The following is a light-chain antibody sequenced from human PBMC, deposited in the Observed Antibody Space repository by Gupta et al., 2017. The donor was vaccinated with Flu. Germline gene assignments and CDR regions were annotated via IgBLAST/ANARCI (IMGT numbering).Light chain of an antibody. J-gene: IGLJ2*01. CDR2: DEI. CDR3: ACEDNMITHVV. CDR1: TSAVVGYNN. Sequence: TTTSTASTSAVVGYNNVSWCQQHPGNAPNILMYDEISRPSGVVDRFSGSNSGAKAARFINCLQAEDEADDYCACEDNMITHVVFGGGTKLTVL. V-gene: IGLV2-11*03.